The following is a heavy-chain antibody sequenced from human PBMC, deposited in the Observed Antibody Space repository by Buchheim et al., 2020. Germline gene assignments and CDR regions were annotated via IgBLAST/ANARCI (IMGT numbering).Heavy chain of an antibody. CDR3: ARRDGFNQVFDF. CDR1: GDSIRSGGYY. V-gene: IGHV4-31*03. Sequence: QVLLQESGPGLVKPSQTLSLTCSVSGDSIRSGGYYWSWIRQHPGKGLEWIGYMYYSGTNYYNPSLRSRVTISLDTAKNQLSLKLNSVTAADTAVYYCARRDGFNQVFDFWGRGTL. J-gene: IGHJ4*02. CDR2: MYYSGTN. D-gene: IGHD5-24*01.